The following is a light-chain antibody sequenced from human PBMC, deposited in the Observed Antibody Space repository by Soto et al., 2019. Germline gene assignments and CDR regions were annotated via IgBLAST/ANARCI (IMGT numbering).Light chain of an antibody. CDR3: QQFYGTPPT. V-gene: IGKV4-1*01. Sequence: DIVMTQSPESLAVSLGGRATVNCTSSQTILNSSNSKNYLAWYQQKPGQPPKLFIYWASIRESGVPDRFSGSGSGTDFTLTISNLQAEDVAVYYCQQFYGTPPTFGQGTKVEIK. CDR2: WAS. J-gene: IGKJ1*01. CDR1: QTILNSSNSKNY.